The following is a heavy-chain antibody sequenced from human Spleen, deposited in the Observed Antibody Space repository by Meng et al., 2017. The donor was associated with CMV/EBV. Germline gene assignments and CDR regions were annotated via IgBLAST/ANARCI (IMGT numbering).Heavy chain of an antibody. CDR2: INHSGST. CDR3: ARGDGDYGSYY. D-gene: IGHD4-17*01. J-gene: IGHJ4*02. Sequence: QLQLQESGPGLVKPSETLSLTCTVSGGSISSSSYYWGWIRQPPGKGLEWIGEINHSGSTNYNPSLKSRVTISVDTSKNQFSLKLSSVTAADTAVYYCARGDGDYGSYYWGQGTLVTVSS. V-gene: IGHV4-39*07. CDR1: GGSISSSSYY.